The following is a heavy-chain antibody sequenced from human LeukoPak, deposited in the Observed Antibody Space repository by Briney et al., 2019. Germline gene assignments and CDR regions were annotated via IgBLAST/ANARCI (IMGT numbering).Heavy chain of an antibody. D-gene: IGHD3-9*01. J-gene: IGHJ4*02. CDR1: GFTFSSYW. CDR3: ARVNHDILTGYSFDY. CDR2: IKQDGSEK. V-gene: IGHV3-7*01. Sequence: GGSLRLSCAASGFTFSSYWMSWVRQAPGKGLEWVANIKQDGSEKYYVDSVKGRFTISRDNAKNSLYLQMNSLRAEDTAVYYCARVNHDILTGYSFDYWGQGTLVTVSS.